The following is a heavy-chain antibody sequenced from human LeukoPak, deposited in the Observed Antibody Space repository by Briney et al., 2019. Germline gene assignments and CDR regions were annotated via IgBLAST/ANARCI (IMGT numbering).Heavy chain of an antibody. J-gene: IGHJ5*02. CDR2: ISSSSSTI. Sequence: GGSLRLSCAASGFTVSSNYMSWVRQAPGKGLEWVSYISSSSSTIYYADSVKGRFTISRDNAKNSLYLQMNSLRAEDTAVYYCARDRGPGATLDWFDPWGQGTLVTVSS. CDR1: GFTVSSNY. D-gene: IGHD2-15*01. CDR3: ARDRGPGATLDWFDP. V-gene: IGHV3-48*01.